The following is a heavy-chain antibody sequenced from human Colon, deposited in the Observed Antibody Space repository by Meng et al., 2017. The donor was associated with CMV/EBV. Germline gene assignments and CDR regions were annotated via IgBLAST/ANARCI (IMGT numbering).Heavy chain of an antibody. Sequence: SETLSLTCTVSGGSITSSNYYWGWIRQPPGKGLEWIGEINHSGSTNYNPSLKSRVTISVDTSKNQFSLKLSSVTAADTAVYYCAREWVRYSYGLRYWGQGTLVTVSS. CDR3: AREWVRYSYGLRY. CDR1: GGSITSSNYY. CDR2: INHSGST. V-gene: IGHV4-39*07. D-gene: IGHD5-18*01. J-gene: IGHJ4*02.